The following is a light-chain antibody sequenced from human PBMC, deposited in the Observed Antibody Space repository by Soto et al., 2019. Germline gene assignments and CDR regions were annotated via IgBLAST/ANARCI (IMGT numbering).Light chain of an antibody. V-gene: IGKV1-5*03. J-gene: IGKJ2*01. CDR3: QQYNSYPYT. CDR2: KAS. Sequence: DLQMTQSPSTLSASVGDRVTITCRASQSISSWLAWYQQKPGKAPKLLIYKASSLESGVPSRFSGSGSGTDFTLTISSLQPDDFATYYCQQYNSYPYTFGQGTKLEIK. CDR1: QSISSW.